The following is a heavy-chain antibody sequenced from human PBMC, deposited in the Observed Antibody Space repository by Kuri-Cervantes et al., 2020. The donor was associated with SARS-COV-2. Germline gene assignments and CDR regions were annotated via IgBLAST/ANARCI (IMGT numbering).Heavy chain of an antibody. J-gene: IGHJ2*01. CDR3: AKFPVLLVRSLSWYFDL. V-gene: IGHV3-23*01. CDR2: ISGNGGST. D-gene: IGHD3-10*01. CDR1: GFTFSSYA. Sequence: GSLRLSCAASGFTFSSYAMSWVRQAPGKGLEWVSAISGNGGSTYYADSVKGRFTISRDNSKNTLYLQMNSLRADDTAVYYCAKFPVLLVRSLSWYFDLWGRGTLVTVSS.